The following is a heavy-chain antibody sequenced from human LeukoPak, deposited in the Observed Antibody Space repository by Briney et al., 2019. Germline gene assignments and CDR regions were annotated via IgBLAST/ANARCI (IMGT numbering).Heavy chain of an antibody. CDR2: IYYSGST. V-gene: IGHV4-59*01. J-gene: IGHJ4*02. CDR3: ARGGEPQWLVPFGY. D-gene: IGHD6-19*01. CDR1: GGSISSYY. Sequence: SETLSLTCTVSGGSISSYYWSWIRQPPGKGLEWIGYIYYSGSTNYNPSLKSRVTISVDTSKNQFSLKLSSVTAADTAVYYCARGGEPQWLVPFGYWGQGTLVTVSS.